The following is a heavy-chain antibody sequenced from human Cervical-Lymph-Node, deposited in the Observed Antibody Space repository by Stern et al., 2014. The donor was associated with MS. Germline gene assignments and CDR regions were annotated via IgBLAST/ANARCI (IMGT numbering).Heavy chain of an antibody. CDR2: IYPSGTT. CDR3: AAGVGWEASA. D-gene: IGHD1-26*01. CDR1: GGSISNFY. J-gene: IGHJ5*02. Sequence: QLQLQESGPGLVRPSETLSLTCTVSGGSISNFYWNWIRQPPGKGLEWIGHIYPSGTTNYSPSLQSRVTISLDASKNQFSLRLTSATAADTAVYYCAAGVGWEASAWGQGALVTVSS. V-gene: IGHV4-4*08.